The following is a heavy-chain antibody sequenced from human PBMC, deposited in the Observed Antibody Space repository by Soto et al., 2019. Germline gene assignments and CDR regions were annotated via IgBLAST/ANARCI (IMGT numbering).Heavy chain of an antibody. Sequence: PGESLKISCEGSGYRFTNYWIGWVRQMPGKGLEWMGIIYPGDSETRYSPSFEGRVTISVDTSINTAYVQWSSLQASDTALYYCARRVGTWPFHFDYWGQGTLVTVSS. V-gene: IGHV5-51*01. CDR3: ARRVGTWPFHFDY. J-gene: IGHJ4*02. CDR1: GYRFTNYW. CDR2: IYPGDSET.